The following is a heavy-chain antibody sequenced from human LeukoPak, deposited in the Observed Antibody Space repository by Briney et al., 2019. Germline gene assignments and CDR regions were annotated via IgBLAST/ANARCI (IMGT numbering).Heavy chain of an antibody. CDR2: ISGSGGST. D-gene: IGHD3-22*01. V-gene: IGHV3-23*01. Sequence: PGGSLRLSCAASGFTFSSHAMSWVRQAPGKGLEWVSAISGSGGSTYYADSVKGRFTISRDNSKNTLYLQMNSLRAEDTAVYYCAKGTSSGYYYFDYWGQGTLVTVSS. J-gene: IGHJ4*02. CDR1: GFTFSSHA. CDR3: AKGTSSGYYYFDY.